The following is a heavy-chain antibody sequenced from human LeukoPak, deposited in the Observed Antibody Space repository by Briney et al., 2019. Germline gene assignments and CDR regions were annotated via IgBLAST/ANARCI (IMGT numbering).Heavy chain of an antibody. CDR1: GGSISSGSYY. J-gene: IGHJ5*02. Sequence: PSETLSLTCTVSGGSISSGSYYWSWIRQPAGKGLEWIGRIYTSGSTNYNPSLKSRVTISVDTSKNQFSLKLSSVTAADTAVYHCARGSYGGNSWFDPWGQGTLVTVSS. CDR3: ARGSYGGNSWFDP. V-gene: IGHV4-61*02. CDR2: IYTSGST. D-gene: IGHD4-23*01.